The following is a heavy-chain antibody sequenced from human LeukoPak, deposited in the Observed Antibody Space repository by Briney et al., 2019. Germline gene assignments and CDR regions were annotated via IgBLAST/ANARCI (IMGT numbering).Heavy chain of an antibody. Sequence: GGSLRLSCAASGFAFSSFPMSWVRQAPGKGLEWVSGISSSGGSTYYADSVKGRFTISRDNSKNTLNLQTNSLRAGDTAVYYCAKETITIPGNRNYHYGMDVWGQGTTVTVSS. J-gene: IGHJ6*02. V-gene: IGHV3-23*01. D-gene: IGHD1-14*01. CDR3: AKETITIPGNRNYHYGMDV. CDR2: ISSSGGST. CDR1: GFAFSSFP.